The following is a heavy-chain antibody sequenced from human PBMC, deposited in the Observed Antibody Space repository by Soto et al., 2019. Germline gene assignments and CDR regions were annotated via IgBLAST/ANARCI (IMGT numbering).Heavy chain of an antibody. V-gene: IGHV3-30*18. D-gene: IGHD2-15*01. CDR2: ISFDGSNK. CDR3: AKSLLGGSVLEVDV. CDR1: GFTFSSYG. J-gene: IGHJ6*02. Sequence: GGSLRLSCAASGFTFSSYGMRWVRQAPGKGLEWVALISFDGSNKYYADSVKGRFTISRDNSKNTLYLQMNSLRAEDTAVYYCAKSLLGGSVLEVDVWGQGTTVTVSS.